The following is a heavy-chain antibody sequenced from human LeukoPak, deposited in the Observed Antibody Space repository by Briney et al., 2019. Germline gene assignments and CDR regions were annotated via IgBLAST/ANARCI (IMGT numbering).Heavy chain of an antibody. J-gene: IGHJ4*02. V-gene: IGHV3-15*01. CDR2: IKSKTDGGTT. D-gene: IGHD7-27*01. CDR3: TTLNWG. CDR1: GFTFNNAW. Sequence: PGGSLRLSCAASGFTFNNAWMSWVRQAPGKGLEWVGRIKSKTDGGTTYAAPVKGRFTISRDDSKNTLYLKMNSLKTEDTAVYYCTTLNWGWGQGTLVTVSS.